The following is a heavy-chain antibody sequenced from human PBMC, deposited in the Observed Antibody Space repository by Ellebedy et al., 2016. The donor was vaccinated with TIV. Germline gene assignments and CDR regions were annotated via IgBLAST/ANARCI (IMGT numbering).Heavy chain of an antibody. D-gene: IGHD6-13*01. J-gene: IGHJ4*02. CDR3: AREGSQQDFDY. Sequence: PGGSLSLSCAASGFTFSSYNMNWVRQAPGKGLEWVSSISDNSRNTYYADSVKGRFAISRDNAKNSLYLQMNSLRVEDTAVYYCAREGSQQDFDYWGQGTLVTVSS. CDR1: GFTFSSYN. V-gene: IGHV3-21*01. CDR2: ISDNSRNT.